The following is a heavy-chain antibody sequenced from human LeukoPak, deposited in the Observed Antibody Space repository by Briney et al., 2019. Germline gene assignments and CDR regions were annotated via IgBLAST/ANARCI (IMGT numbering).Heavy chain of an antibody. J-gene: IGHJ4*02. CDR2: ISYDGSNK. Sequence: GGSLRLSCAASGFTFSSYAMHWVRQAPGKGLEWVAVISYDGSNKYYADSVKGRFTISRDNSKNTLYLQMNSLRAEDTAVYYCAKVGPGGATSFIVYYFDYWGQGTLVTVSS. CDR1: GFTFSSYA. CDR3: AKVGPGGATSFIVYYFDY. V-gene: IGHV3-30-3*01. D-gene: IGHD1-26*01.